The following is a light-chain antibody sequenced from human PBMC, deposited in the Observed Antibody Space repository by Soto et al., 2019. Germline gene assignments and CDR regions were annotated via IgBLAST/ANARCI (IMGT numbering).Light chain of an antibody. CDR2: ELI. CDR3: NSYTSKSTGV. Sequence: QSALTQPASVSGSPGQSITISCTGTSSDVGGYNYVSWYQQLPGKAPKLIIYELINRPPGVSNRFSGSKSGNTASLTISGLQAEDEADYYCNSYTSKSTGVFGTGTKVTVL. V-gene: IGLV2-14*01. CDR1: SSDVGGYNY. J-gene: IGLJ1*01.